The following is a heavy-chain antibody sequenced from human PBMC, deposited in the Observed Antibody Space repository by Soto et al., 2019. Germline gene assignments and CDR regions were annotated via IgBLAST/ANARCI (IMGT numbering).Heavy chain of an antibody. CDR3: AKDGGPDGDYGYYYYGMDV. V-gene: IGHV3-23*01. CDR1: GFTFSSYA. J-gene: IGHJ6*02. Sequence: EVQLLESGGGLVQPGGSLRLSCAASGFTFSSYAMSWVRQAPGQGLEWVSAISGSGGSTYYADSVKGRFTISRDNSKNTLYLQMNSLRAEDTAVYYCAKDGGPDGDYGYYYYGMDVWGQGTTVTVSS. CDR2: ISGSGGST. D-gene: IGHD4-17*01.